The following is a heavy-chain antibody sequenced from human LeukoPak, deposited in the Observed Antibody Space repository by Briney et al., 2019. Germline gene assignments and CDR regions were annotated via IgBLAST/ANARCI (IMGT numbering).Heavy chain of an antibody. CDR1: GFTFSRYW. CDR2: INSDGSST. V-gene: IGHV3-74*01. J-gene: IGHJ5*02. CDR3: AGDPGYSFGLNWFDP. Sequence: GGSLRLSCAASGFTFSRYWMHWVRQAPGKGLVWVPRINSDGSSTSYADSVKGRFTISRDNDKNTLYPQMNSLRDEDTAVYYCAGDPGYSFGLNWFDPWGQGTLVTVPS. D-gene: IGHD5-18*01.